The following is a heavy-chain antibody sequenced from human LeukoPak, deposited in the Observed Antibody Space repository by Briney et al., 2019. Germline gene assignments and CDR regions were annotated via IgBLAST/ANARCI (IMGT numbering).Heavy chain of an antibody. CDR2: ISSSSRYI. Sequence: PGGSLRLSCAASGFTFSSYSINWVRQAPGKGLEWVSSISSSSRYINYADSVKGRFTISRDNAKNSLYLRMNSLRAEDTAVYYCARDKYSSSSGGFDYWGQGTLVTVSS. CDR1: GFTFSSYS. CDR3: ARDKYSSSSGGFDY. D-gene: IGHD6-6*01. V-gene: IGHV3-21*01. J-gene: IGHJ4*02.